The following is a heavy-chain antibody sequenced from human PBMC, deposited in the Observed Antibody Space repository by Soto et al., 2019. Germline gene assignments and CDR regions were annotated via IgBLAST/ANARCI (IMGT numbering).Heavy chain of an antibody. Sequence: QVQLVQSGAEVKKPGASVKVSCKASGYTFTGYYMHWVRQAPGQGLEWMGWINPNSGGTNYAQKFQGWVTMTRDTSISTDYMELSRLRSDDTAVYYCATTTSPGWAWGMDYWGKGTLVTVSS. D-gene: IGHD3-16*01. CDR1: GYTFTGYY. J-gene: IGHJ4*02. CDR3: ATTTSPGWAWGMDY. V-gene: IGHV1-2*04. CDR2: INPNSGGT.